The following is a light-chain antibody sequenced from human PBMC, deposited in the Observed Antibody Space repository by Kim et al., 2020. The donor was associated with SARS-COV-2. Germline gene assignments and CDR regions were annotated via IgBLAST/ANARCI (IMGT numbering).Light chain of an antibody. CDR1: SSDVGGYNY. V-gene: IGLV2-14*03. CDR3: NSYTSSSTHVV. CDR2: DVS. Sequence: QSALTQPASVSGSPGQSITISCTGTSSDVGGYNYVSWYQQHPGKAPKLMIYDVSYRPSGVSNRFSGSKSGNTASLTISGLQAEDEADYYCNSYTSSSTHVVFGGGTQLTVL. J-gene: IGLJ2*01.